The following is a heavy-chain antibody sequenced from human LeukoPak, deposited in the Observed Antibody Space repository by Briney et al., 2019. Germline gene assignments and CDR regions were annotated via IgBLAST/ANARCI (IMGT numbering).Heavy chain of an antibody. D-gene: IGHD2-2*02. CDR1: GFTFSSYA. CDR2: MSYDVTNK. CDR3: ARGYCTSTSCYNDY. Sequence: PGGSLRLSCAASGFTFSSYALHWVRQAPGKGLEWVAAMSYDVTNKYYADSVKGRFTISRDNSKNTLYLQMNSLRAEDTAVYHCARGYCTSTSCYNDYWGQGTLVTVSS. J-gene: IGHJ4*02. V-gene: IGHV3-30*04.